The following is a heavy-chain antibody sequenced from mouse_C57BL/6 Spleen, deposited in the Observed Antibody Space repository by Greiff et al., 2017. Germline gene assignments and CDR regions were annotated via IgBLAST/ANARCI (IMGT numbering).Heavy chain of an antibody. V-gene: IGHV5-9-1*02. J-gene: IGHJ1*03. Sequence: EVQGVESGEGLVKPGGSLKLSCAASGFTFSSYAMSWVRQTPEKRLEWVAYISSGGDYIYYADTVKGRFTISRDNARNTLYLQMSSLKSEDTAMYYCTRDRDYGSRGWYFDVWGTGTTVTVSS. D-gene: IGHD1-1*01. CDR3: TRDRDYGSRGWYFDV. CDR2: ISSGGDYI. CDR1: GFTFSSYA.